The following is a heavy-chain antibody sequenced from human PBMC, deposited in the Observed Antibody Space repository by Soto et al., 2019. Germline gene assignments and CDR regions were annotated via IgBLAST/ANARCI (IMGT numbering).Heavy chain of an antibody. V-gene: IGHV4-59*08. J-gene: IGHJ6*02. CDR3: ARQGFGPLHGLVEV. CDR2: VHHSWGS. CDR1: GGSISSYY. D-gene: IGHD3-10*01. Sequence: QVQLQESGPGLVKPSETLSLSCTVSGGSISSYYWSWFRQSPGKRMEWIGYVHHSWGSSYNPPLQSRVAISLDTSKSQFSPKVTSVTATDTAVYYCARQGFGPLHGLVEVWGQGTTVTVSS.